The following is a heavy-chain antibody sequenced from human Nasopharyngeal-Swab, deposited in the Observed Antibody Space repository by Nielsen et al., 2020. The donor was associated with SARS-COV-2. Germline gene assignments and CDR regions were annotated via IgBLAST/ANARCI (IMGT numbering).Heavy chain of an antibody. CDR1: GFTFSDYY. CDR2: IKQDGSEK. Sequence: LSLTCAASGFTFSDYYMSWIRQAPGKGLEWVANIKQDGSEKYYVDSVKGRFTISRDNAKNSLYLQMNSLRAEDTAVYYCARDYYSSSSSWYDYYYYGMDVWGQGTTVTVSS. D-gene: IGHD6-13*01. J-gene: IGHJ6*02. V-gene: IGHV3-7*03. CDR3: ARDYYSSSSSWYDYYYYGMDV.